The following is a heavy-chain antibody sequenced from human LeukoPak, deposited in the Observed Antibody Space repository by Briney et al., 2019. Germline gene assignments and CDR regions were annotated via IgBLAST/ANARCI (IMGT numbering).Heavy chain of an antibody. CDR2: IYYSGST. D-gene: IGHD3-22*01. Sequence: PSETLSLTCTVSGGSISSSCYYWGWIRQPPGKGLEWIGSIYYSGSTYYNPSLKSRVTISVDTSKNQFSLKLSSVTAADTAVYYCARHFRGYDSSGYYYVPFDYFDYWGQGTLVTVSS. CDR1: GGSISSSCYY. J-gene: IGHJ4*02. CDR3: ARHFRGYDSSGYYYVPFDYFDY. V-gene: IGHV4-39*01.